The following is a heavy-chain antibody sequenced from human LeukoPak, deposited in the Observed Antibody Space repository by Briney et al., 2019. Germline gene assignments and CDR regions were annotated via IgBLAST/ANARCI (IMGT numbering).Heavy chain of an antibody. CDR3: ARWGRWLHRYYFDY. D-gene: IGHD5-24*01. CDR2: ISPSGDIT. Sequence: PGGSLRLSCAASGFTFSGYWMHWVRQAPGKGLEWVSGISPSGDITYYADSVKGRFTISRDNAKNSLYLQMNSLRAEDTAVYYCARWGRWLHRYYFDYWGQGTLVTVSS. J-gene: IGHJ4*02. V-gene: IGHV3-48*04. CDR1: GFTFSGYW.